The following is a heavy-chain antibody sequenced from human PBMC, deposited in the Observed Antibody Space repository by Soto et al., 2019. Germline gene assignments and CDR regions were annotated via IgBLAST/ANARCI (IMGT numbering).Heavy chain of an antibody. V-gene: IGHV4-4*02. CDR3: VRGNDNYDFWNNWSLDP. Sequence: PSETLSLTCAVSGGSINNNFWSWVRQPPGKGLEWIGEIYQTGSINYNPSLRSRVTISVDKSKNQLSLRVDSVTAAGTAFYYCVRGNDNYDFWNNWSLDPWGQGTLVTVSS. CDR1: GGSINNNFW. D-gene: IGHD3-3*01. CDR2: IYQTGSI. J-gene: IGHJ5*02.